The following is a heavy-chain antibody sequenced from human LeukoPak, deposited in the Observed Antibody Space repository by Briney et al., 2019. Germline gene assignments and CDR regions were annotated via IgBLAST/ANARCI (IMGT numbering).Heavy chain of an antibody. CDR1: GFTFSDYW. CDR3: ARLTARRGTLDY. Sequence: SGGSLRLSCAASGFTFSDYWMSWVRQAPGKGLEWVANIRQDATEKYYVDSVKGRFTISRDNAKMSVLLQMNSLRADDTAVYYCARLTARRGTLDYWGQGTLVTVSP. V-gene: IGHV3-7*03. CDR2: IRQDATEK. J-gene: IGHJ4*02. D-gene: IGHD6-6*01.